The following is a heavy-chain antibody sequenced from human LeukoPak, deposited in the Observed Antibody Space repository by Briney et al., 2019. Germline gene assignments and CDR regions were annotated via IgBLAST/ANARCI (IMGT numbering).Heavy chain of an antibody. CDR2: INPNSGGT. D-gene: IGHD3-10*01. CDR1: GYTFTGYY. J-gene: IGHJ4*02. CDR3: ARSGSGLVWFEDY. V-gene: IGHV1-2*02. Sequence: GASVKVSCKASGYTFTGYYMHWVRQAPGQGLEWMGWINPNSGGTNYAQKLQGRVTMTTDTSTSTAYMELRSLRSDDTAVYYCARSGSGLVWFEDYWGQGTLVTVSS.